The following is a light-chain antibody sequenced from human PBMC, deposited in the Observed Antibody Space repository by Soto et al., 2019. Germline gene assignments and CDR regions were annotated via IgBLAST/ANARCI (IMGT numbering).Light chain of an antibody. J-gene: IGKJ5*01. CDR1: QSVSSSY. CDR3: QQYVSSPQNT. CDR2: GAS. Sequence: EIVLTQSPGTLSLSPGERATLSCRASQSVSSSYLAWYQQKPGQAPRLLIYGASSRATGIPDRFSGSGSGTDFTLTISRLEPEDFAVYYCQQYVSSPQNTCGQGTRLEIK. V-gene: IGKV3-20*01.